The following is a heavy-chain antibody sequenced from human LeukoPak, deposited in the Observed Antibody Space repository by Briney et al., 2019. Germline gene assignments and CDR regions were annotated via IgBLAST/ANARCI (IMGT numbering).Heavy chain of an antibody. CDR1: GFTFSSYG. CDR3: ARARPPDSDAFDI. D-gene: IGHD1-14*01. V-gene: IGHV3-30*03. J-gene: IGHJ3*02. Sequence: PGGSLRLSCAASGFTFSSYGMHWVRQAPGKGLEWVAVISYDGSNKYYADSVKGRFTISRDNSKNTLYLQINSLRAEDTAVYYCARARPPDSDAFDIWGQGTMVTVSS. CDR2: ISYDGSNK.